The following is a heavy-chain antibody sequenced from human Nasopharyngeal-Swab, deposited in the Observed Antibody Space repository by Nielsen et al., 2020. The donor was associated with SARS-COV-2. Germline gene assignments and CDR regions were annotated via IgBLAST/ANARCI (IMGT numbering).Heavy chain of an antibody. CDR3: AKDGVYGSGSYSWFDP. Sequence: GASLKISCAASGFTFSSYAMSWVRQAPGKGVEWVSAISGSGGSTYYADSVKGRFTISRDNSKNTLYLQMNSLRAEDTAVYYCAKDGVYGSGSYSWFDPWGQGTLVTVSS. V-gene: IGHV3-23*01. D-gene: IGHD3-10*01. CDR1: GFTFSSYA. J-gene: IGHJ5*02. CDR2: ISGSGGST.